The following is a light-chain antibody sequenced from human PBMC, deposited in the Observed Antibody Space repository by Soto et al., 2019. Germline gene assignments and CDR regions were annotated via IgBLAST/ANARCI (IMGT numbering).Light chain of an antibody. CDR2: DVS. CDR3: SSYTSSSTLRV. Sequence: QSALTQPASVSGSPGQSITISCTGTSSDVGGYNYVSWYQQHPGKAPKLMIYDVSNRPSGVSNRFSGSKSGNTASLTISGLQAEDEADYYCSSYTSSSTLRVFGGVTKLTV. CDR1: SSDVGGYNY. V-gene: IGLV2-14*01. J-gene: IGLJ3*02.